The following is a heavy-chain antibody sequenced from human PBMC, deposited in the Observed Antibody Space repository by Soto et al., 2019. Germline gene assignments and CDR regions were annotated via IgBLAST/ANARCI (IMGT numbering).Heavy chain of an antibody. CDR3: AREPLLAGYYYYMDV. J-gene: IGHJ6*03. V-gene: IGHV3-21*02. CDR1: GFIFSSYT. Sequence: EVQLVESGGGLVRPGGSLRLSCAASGFIFSSYTFHWVRQAPGKRLEWVSSIDGSSGHIYYSDSVKGRFTISRDNAQDSLYLQVSSLRAEDTAVYYCAREPLLAGYYYYMDVWGKGTTVTVSS. D-gene: IGHD6-19*01. CDR2: IDGSSGHI.